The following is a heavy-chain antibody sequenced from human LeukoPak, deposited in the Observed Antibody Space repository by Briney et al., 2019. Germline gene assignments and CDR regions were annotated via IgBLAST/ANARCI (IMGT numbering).Heavy chain of an antibody. V-gene: IGHV4-59*12. J-gene: IGHJ6*02. CDR3: ARDNGRDYYYYYGMDV. D-gene: IGHD1-26*01. CDR2: IYYSGST. CDR1: GGSISSYY. Sequence: PSETLSLTCTVSGGSISSYYWSWIRQPPGKGLEWIGYIYYSGSTNYNPSLKSRVTISVDTSKNQFSLKLSSVTAADTAVYYCARDNGRDYYYYYGMDVWGQGTTVTVSS.